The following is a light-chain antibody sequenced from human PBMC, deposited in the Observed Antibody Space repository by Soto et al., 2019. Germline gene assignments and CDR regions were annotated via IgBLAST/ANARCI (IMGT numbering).Light chain of an antibody. CDR1: SSNIGAGYD. V-gene: IGLV1-40*01. CDR3: QSYDSSLSGYV. J-gene: IGLJ1*01. CDR2: ANS. Sequence: QSVLTQTASVSGAPGQRVTISCTGSSSNIGAGYDVHWYQQLPVTAPKLLIYANSIRPSGVPDRFSGSKSGTSASLAITGLQAEDEADYYCQSYDSSLSGYVFGTGTKVTVL.